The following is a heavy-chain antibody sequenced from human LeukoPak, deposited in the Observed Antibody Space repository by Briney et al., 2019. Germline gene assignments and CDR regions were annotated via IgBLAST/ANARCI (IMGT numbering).Heavy chain of an antibody. CDR3: ARGGRRLPIDY. CDR1: GGSFSGYY. V-gene: IGHV4-34*01. CDR2: INHSGGT. J-gene: IGHJ4*02. Sequence: SETLSLTCAVYGGSFSGYYWSWIRQPPGKGLEWIGEINHSGGTNYNPSLKSRVTISVDTSKNQFSLKLSSVTAADTAVYYCARGGRRLPIDYWGQGTLVTVSS.